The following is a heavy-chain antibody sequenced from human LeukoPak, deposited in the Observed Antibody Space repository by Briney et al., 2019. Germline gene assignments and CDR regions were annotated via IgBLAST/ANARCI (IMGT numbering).Heavy chain of an antibody. CDR2: MNPNSGNT. Sequence: SVKVSCKASGYTFTSYDINWVRQATGQGLEWMGWMNPNSGNTGYAQKFQGRVTMTRNTSISTAYMELSSLRSEDTAVYYCARWANWDNWYFDLWGRGTLVTVSS. D-gene: IGHD1/OR15-1a*01. CDR3: ARWANWDNWYFDL. V-gene: IGHV1-8*01. J-gene: IGHJ2*01. CDR1: GYTFTSYD.